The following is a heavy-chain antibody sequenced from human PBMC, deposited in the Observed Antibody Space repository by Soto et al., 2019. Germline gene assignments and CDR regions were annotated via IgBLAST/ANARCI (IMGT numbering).Heavy chain of an antibody. CDR1: GYTFTSYA. Sequence: ASVKVSCKASGYTFTSYAMHWVRQAPGQRLEWMGWINAGNGNTNYAQKLQGRVTMTTDTSTSTAYMELRSLRSDDTAVYYCARDGNWNYVYYYYYMDVWGKGTTVTVSS. CDR3: ARDGNWNYVYYYYYMDV. V-gene: IGHV1-3*01. D-gene: IGHD1-7*01. CDR2: INAGNGNT. J-gene: IGHJ6*03.